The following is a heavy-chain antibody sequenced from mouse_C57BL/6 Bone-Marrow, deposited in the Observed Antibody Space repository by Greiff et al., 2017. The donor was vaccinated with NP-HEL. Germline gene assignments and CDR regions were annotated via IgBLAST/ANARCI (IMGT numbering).Heavy chain of an antibody. CDR2: ISGGGGNT. J-gene: IGHJ2*01. D-gene: IGHD2-4*01. Sequence: VQLKESGGGLVKPGGSLKLSCAASGFTFSSYTMSWVRQTPEKRLEWVATISGGGGNTYYPDSVKGRFTISRDNAKNTLYLQMSSLRSEDTALYYCARQGLRREGYFDYWGQGTTLTVSS. CDR1: GFTFSSYT. V-gene: IGHV5-9*01. CDR3: ARQGLRREGYFDY.